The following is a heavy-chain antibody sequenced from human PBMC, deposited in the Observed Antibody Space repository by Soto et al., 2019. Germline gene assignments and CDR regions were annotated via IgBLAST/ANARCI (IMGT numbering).Heavy chain of an antibody. CDR1: GFTFSDYP. J-gene: IGHJ4*02. CDR3: AKVGSGWYYLDY. CDR2: MSGSGAST. V-gene: IGHV3-23*01. D-gene: IGHD6-19*01. Sequence: GGSLRLSCAASGFTFSDYPMSWVRQAPGKGLEWVSGMSGSGASTYYADSVKGRFTISRDNSKNTLYLQMNSLRGEDTAIYYCAKVGSGWYYLDYWGQGTLVTVSS.